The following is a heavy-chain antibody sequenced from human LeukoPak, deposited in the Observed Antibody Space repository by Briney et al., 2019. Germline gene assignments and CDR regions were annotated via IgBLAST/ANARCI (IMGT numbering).Heavy chain of an antibody. Sequence: SETLSLTCAAYGGSFSGYYWSWIRQPPGKGLEWIGEVNHSGSTNYNPSLKSRVTISVDTSKNQFSLKPSSVTAADTAVYYCARGMAATVWFDPWGQGTLVTVSS. CDR3: ARGMAATVWFDP. CDR1: GGSFSGYY. V-gene: IGHV4-34*01. CDR2: VNHSGST. J-gene: IGHJ5*02. D-gene: IGHD2-15*01.